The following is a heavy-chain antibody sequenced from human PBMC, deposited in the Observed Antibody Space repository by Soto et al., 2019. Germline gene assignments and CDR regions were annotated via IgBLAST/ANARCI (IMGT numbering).Heavy chain of an antibody. V-gene: IGHV4-59*02. J-gene: IGHJ3*02. D-gene: IGHD3-16*01. CDR2: IHYTGSR. Sequence: SETLSLTCTVSGASVNDYYWNWVRQPLGKGLEWIGFIHYTGSRIFNPSLQSRVTMSVDVSQNQFSLRLTSVTAADTAIYYCARWGHPAVKAFDIWGQGTTVTV. CDR1: GASVNDYY. CDR3: ARWGHPAVKAFDI.